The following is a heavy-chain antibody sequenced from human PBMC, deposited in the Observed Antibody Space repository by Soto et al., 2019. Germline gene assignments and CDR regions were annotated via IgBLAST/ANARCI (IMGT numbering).Heavy chain of an antibody. CDR2: INHSGST. D-gene: IGHD6-13*01. V-gene: IGHV4-34*01. CDR3: AGGIAAEPLYYYYGMDV. CDR1: GGSFSGYY. Sequence: QVQLQQWGAGLLKPSETLSLTCAVYGGSFSGYYWSWIRQPPGKGLGWIGEINHSGSTNYNPPLKSRVTISVDTSKNQFSLKLSSVTAADTAVYYCAGGIAAEPLYYYYGMDVWGQGTTVTVSS. J-gene: IGHJ6*02.